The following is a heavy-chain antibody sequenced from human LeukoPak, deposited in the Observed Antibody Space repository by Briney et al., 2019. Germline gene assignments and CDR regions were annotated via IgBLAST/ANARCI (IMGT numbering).Heavy chain of an antibody. V-gene: IGHV3-30*02. Sequence: GGSLRLSCAASGFTFSSYGMYWVRQAPGKGLEWVAVIWYDGSNKYYADSVKGRFTISRDNSKNTLYLQMNSLRAEDTAVYYCAKPNFWSGYYKTYFDYWGQGTLVTVSS. J-gene: IGHJ4*02. CDR2: IWYDGSNK. D-gene: IGHD3-3*01. CDR3: AKPNFWSGYYKTYFDY. CDR1: GFTFSSYG.